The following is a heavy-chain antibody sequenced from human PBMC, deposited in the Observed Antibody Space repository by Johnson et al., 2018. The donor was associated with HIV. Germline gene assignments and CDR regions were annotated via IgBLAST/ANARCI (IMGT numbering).Heavy chain of an antibody. CDR2: ISYDGSNK. CDR3: ARGRASWELYDAFEI. Sequence: QVQLVESGGGVVQPGRSLRLSCAASRFTFSSYAMHWVRQAPGKGLEWVAIISYDGSNKNYADSVKGRFTVSRDNSKNTLYLQMSSLRAGDTAVYYCARGRASWELYDAFEIWGQGTMVIVSS. CDR1: RFTFSSYA. J-gene: IGHJ3*02. V-gene: IGHV3-30*04. D-gene: IGHD1-26*01.